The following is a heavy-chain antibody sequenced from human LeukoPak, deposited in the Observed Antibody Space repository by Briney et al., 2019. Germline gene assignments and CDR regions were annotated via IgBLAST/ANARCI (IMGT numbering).Heavy chain of an antibody. J-gene: IGHJ6*02. CDR2: IYHSGST. Sequence: SGTLSLTCAVSGGSISSSNWWSWVRQPPGKGLEWIGEIYHSGSTNYNPSLKSRVTISVDKSKNQFSLKLSSVTAADTAVYYCARDKKGYCSSTSCYRVYYYYYGMDVWGQGTTVTVSS. CDR1: GGSISSSNW. CDR3: ARDKKGYCSSTSCYRVYYYYYGMDV. D-gene: IGHD2-2*02. V-gene: IGHV4-4*02.